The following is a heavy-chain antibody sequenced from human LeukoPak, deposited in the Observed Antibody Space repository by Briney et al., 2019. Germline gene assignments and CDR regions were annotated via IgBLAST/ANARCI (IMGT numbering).Heavy chain of an antibody. CDR3: ASLTIFGVVTHDY. CDR1: GGSISSYY. J-gene: IGHJ4*02. Sequence: SETLSLTCTVSGGSISSYYWSWIRQPPGKGLEWIGYIYYSGSTNYNPSLKSRVTISVDTSKNQFSLKLSSVTAADTAVYYCASLTIFGVVTHDYWGQGTLVTVSS. CDR2: IYYSGST. D-gene: IGHD3-3*01. V-gene: IGHV4-59*01.